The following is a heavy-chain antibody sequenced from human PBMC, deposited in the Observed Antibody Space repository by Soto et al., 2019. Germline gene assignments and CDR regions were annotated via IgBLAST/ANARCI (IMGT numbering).Heavy chain of an antibody. Sequence: SETLSLTCTVSGGSISTSYWTWIRQPPGKGLEYIGYISSTGSTNYNPSLNSRVTISKDTSKNQFSLKLSSVTAADTAFYYCARGGHQMAYYFDSWGQGTLVTVSS. CDR2: ISSTGST. CDR3: ARGGHQMAYYFDS. J-gene: IGHJ4*02. V-gene: IGHV4-59*01. D-gene: IGHD2-8*01. CDR1: GGSISTSY.